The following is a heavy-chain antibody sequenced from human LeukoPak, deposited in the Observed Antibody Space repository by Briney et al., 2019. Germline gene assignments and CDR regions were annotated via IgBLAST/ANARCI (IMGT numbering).Heavy chain of an antibody. Sequence: GGSLRLSCAASGFTFDDYAMHWVRQAPGKGLEWVSGISWNSGSIGYADSVKGRFTISRDNAKNSLHLQMNSLRAEDTAVYYCAREFGSGWHDAFDIWGQGTMVTVSS. D-gene: IGHD6-19*01. CDR2: ISWNSGSI. J-gene: IGHJ3*02. CDR3: AREFGSGWHDAFDI. CDR1: GFTFDDYA. V-gene: IGHV3-9*01.